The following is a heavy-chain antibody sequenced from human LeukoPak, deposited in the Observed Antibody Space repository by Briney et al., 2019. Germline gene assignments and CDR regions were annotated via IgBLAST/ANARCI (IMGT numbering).Heavy chain of an antibody. Sequence: GASVKVSCKASGYTFTSYDINWVRQATGQGLEWMGWMNPNSGNTGYAQKFQGRVTMTRNTSISTAYMELSSLRSEDTAVYYCARGLRITMVRGVPLGYWGQGTLVTVSS. D-gene: IGHD3-10*01. V-gene: IGHV1-8*01. CDR1: GYTFTSYD. CDR3: ARGLRITMVRGVPLGY. J-gene: IGHJ4*02. CDR2: MNPNSGNT.